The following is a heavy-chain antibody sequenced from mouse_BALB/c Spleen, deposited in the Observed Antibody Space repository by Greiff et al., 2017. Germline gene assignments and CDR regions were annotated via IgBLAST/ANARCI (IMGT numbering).Heavy chain of an antibody. CDR3: ARMVDYYRYDDRNYFDY. D-gene: IGHD2-14*01. J-gene: IGHJ2*01. Sequence: EVMLVESGPGLVKPSQSLSLTCTVTGYSITSDYAWNWIRQFPGNKLEWMGYISYSGSTSYNPSLKSRISITRDTSKNQFFLQLNSVTTEDTATYYCARMVDYYRYDDRNYFDYWGQGTTLTVSS. CDR2: ISYSGST. CDR1: GYSITSDYA. V-gene: IGHV3-2*02.